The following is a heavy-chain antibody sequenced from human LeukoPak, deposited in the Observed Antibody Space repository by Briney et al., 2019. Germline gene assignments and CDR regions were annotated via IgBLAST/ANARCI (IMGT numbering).Heavy chain of an antibody. D-gene: IGHD5-24*01. V-gene: IGHV3-23*01. CDR3: ARDGVRDGLYFDY. CDR2: ISGSGTNT. J-gene: IGHJ4*02. Sequence: GGSLRLSCAASGFTFSSYAMSWVRQAPGKGLEWVSAISGSGTNTYYADSVKGRFTISRDNAKNSLYLQMNSLRAEDTAVYYCARDGVRDGLYFDYWGQGTLVTVSS. CDR1: GFTFSSYA.